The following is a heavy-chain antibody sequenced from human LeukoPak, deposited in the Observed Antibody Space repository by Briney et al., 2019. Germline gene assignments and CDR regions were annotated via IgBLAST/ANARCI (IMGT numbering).Heavy chain of an antibody. V-gene: IGHV1-18*01. CDR3: ARPNYRRGSGIYGGTNWFDS. D-gene: IGHD3-10*01. Sequence: ASVKVSCRASGYTFTSYGISWVRQAPGQGLQWMGWISGYNGNTNYAQKVQGRVTMTTDTSTSTAYMEPRSLRSDDTAVYYCARPNYRRGSGIYGGTNWFDSWGQGTLVTVSS. CDR1: GYTFTSYG. CDR2: ISGYNGNT. J-gene: IGHJ5*01.